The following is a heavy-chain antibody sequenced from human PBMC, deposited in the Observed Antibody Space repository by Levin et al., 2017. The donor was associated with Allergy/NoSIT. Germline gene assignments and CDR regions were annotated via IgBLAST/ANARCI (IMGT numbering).Heavy chain of an antibody. D-gene: IGHD6-6*01. J-gene: IGHJ4*02. Sequence: GGSLRLSCAASGFTFSSYAMHWVRQAPGKGLEWVAVISYDGSNKYYADSVKGRFTISRDNSKNTLYLQMNSLRAEDTAVYYCARVAGIAARLPIGYWGQGTLVTVSS. CDR1: GFTFSSYA. CDR2: ISYDGSNK. CDR3: ARVAGIAARLPIGY. V-gene: IGHV3-30*04.